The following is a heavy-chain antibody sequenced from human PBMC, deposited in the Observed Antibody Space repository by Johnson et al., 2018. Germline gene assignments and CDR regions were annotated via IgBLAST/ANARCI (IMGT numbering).Heavy chain of an antibody. CDR1: GVSITNYF. CDR2: VYYSGTT. CDR3: ARAVAGAAEYFQH. J-gene: IGHJ1*01. D-gene: IGHD6-19*01. Sequence: QVQLQESGPGLVKATVTLSLTCTVSGVSITNYFWTWIRQSPGKGLEYIGHVYYSGTTNYNPSLKSRVTISVDTSKNQFSLKLTSVTAADTAVYYCARAVAGAAEYFQHWGQGTLVTVSS. V-gene: IGHV4-59*01.